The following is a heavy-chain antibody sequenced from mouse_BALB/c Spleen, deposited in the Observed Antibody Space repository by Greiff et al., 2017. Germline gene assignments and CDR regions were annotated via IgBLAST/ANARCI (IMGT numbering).Heavy chain of an antibody. V-gene: IGHV5-6-5*01. J-gene: IGHJ3*01. D-gene: IGHD2-4*01. Sequence: DVMLVESGGGLVKPGGSLKLSCAASGFTFSSYAMSWVRQTPEKRLEWVASISSGGSTYYPDSVKGRFTISRDNARNILYLQMSSLRSEDTAMYYCARGEGMITTPFAYWGQGTLVTVSA. CDR2: ISSGGST. CDR1: GFTFSSYA. CDR3: ARGEGMITTPFAY.